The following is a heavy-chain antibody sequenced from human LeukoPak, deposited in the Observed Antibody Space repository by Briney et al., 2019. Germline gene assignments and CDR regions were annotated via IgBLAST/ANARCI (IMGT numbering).Heavy chain of an antibody. CDR2: ISYGGST. Sequence: SETLSLTCTVSGYSISSGYYWGWIRQPPGKGPEWIGSISYGGSTYYNSSLKDRVTISVDTSKNQFSLKLNSVTAADTAVYYCARPLVPAATTGFDYWGQGTLVTVSS. D-gene: IGHD2-2*01. CDR1: GYSISSGYY. J-gene: IGHJ4*02. V-gene: IGHV4-38-2*02. CDR3: ARPLVPAATTGFDY.